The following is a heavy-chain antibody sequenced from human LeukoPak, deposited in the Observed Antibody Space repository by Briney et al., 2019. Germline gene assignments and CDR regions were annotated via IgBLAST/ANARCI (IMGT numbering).Heavy chain of an antibody. CDR2: ISAYNGNT. CDR1: GYTFTSYG. Sequence: ASVKVSCKASGYTFTSYGISWVRQAPGQGLEWMGWISAYNGNTNYAQKLQGRVTMTRDTSTSTVYMELSSLRSEDTAVYYCARVGDDYGDYGGNWGQGTLVTVSS. D-gene: IGHD4-17*01. CDR3: ARVGDDYGDYGGN. V-gene: IGHV1-18*01. J-gene: IGHJ4*02.